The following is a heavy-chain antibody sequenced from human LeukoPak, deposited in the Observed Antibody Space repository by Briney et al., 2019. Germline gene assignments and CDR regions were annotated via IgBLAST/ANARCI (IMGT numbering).Heavy chain of an antibody. CDR1: GFTFSSYG. D-gene: IGHD1-26*01. J-gene: IGHJ3*02. CDR2: IRYDGSEE. V-gene: IGHV3-30*02. CDR3: AKGGGRYYGDAFDI. Sequence: GGSLRLSCAASGFTFSSYGMHWVRQAPGKGLEWVTYIRYDGSEEHYTDSVKGRFTISRDNSKNTVYLQMNSLRADDTAVYYCAKGGGRYYGDAFDIWGQGTMVTVSS.